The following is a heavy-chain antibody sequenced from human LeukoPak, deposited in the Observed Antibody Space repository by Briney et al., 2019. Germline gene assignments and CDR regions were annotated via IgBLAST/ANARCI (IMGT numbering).Heavy chain of an antibody. CDR3: ARARYSYGRDASDI. V-gene: IGHV3-74*01. D-gene: IGHD5-18*01. CDR1: GFTFSDYW. J-gene: IGHJ3*02. CDR2: INTDGSIT. Sequence: GGSLRLSCAASGFTFSDYWIHWVRQAPGKGLVWVSRINTDGSITNYADSVKGRFSISRDNAKNTLYLQMNSLRAEDTAVYYCARARYSYGRDASDIWGQGTMVTVSS.